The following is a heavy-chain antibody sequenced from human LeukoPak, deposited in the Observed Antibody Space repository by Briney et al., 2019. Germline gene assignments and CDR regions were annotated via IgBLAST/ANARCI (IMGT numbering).Heavy chain of an antibody. V-gene: IGHV1-46*01. CDR1: GYAFSDHL. Sequence: ASVTVSCKTSGYAFSDHLIHWVRQVPGQGLEWMGKINPSGGSTTYAQKFQGRVTMTRETSTSTVYMELSSLRSEDTAVYFCARDQKGAETNFDYWGQGTLVTVSS. CDR2: INPSGGST. D-gene: IGHD1/OR15-1a*01. CDR3: ARDQKGAETNFDY. J-gene: IGHJ4*02.